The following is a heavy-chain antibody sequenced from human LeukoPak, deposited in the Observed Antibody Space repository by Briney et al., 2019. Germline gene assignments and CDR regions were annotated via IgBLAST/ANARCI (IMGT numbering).Heavy chain of an antibody. CDR3: ARAPAVVVPAAIYYYYYMDV. J-gene: IGHJ6*03. CDR1: GGSFSGYY. V-gene: IGHV4-34*01. Sequence: SETLSLTCAVYGGSFSGYYWSWIRQPPGKGLEWIGEINHSGSTNYNPSLKSRVTISVDTSKNQFSLKLSSVTAADTAVYYCARAPAVVVPAAIYYYYYMDVWGKGTTVTVSS. CDR2: INHSGST. D-gene: IGHD2-2*01.